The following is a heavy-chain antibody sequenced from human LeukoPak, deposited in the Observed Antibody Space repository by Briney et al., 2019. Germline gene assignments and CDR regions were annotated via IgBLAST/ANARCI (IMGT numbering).Heavy chain of an antibody. CDR3: ARDTAPDYGGNSGPYFDY. CDR2: IIPIFGIA. J-gene: IGHJ4*02. CDR1: GGTFSSYA. Sequence: GSSVKVSCKASGGTFSSYAISWVRQAPGQGREWMGRIIPIFGIANYAQKFQGRVTITADKSTSTAYMELSSLRSEDTAVYYCARDTAPDYGGNSGPYFDYWGQGTLVTVSS. D-gene: IGHD4-23*01. V-gene: IGHV1-69*04.